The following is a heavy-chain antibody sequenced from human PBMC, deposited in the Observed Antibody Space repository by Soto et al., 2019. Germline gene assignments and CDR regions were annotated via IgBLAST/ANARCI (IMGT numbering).Heavy chain of an antibody. CDR2: IFSSGST. CDR1: GGSINTFY. D-gene: IGHD5-12*01. Sequence: SETLSRTCTVSGGSINTFYWSWVRQPAGKGLEWIGRIFSSGSTIFNPSLESRVAMSVDTSKNHFSLNLSSVTAADMAVYYCAREGSYSAYNFAHGIQLWSFDFWGQGALVTVS. CDR3: AREGSYSAYNFAHGIQLWSFDF. V-gene: IGHV4-4*07. J-gene: IGHJ4*02.